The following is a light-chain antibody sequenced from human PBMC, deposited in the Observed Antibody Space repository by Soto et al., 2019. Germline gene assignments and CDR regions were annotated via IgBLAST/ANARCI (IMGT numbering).Light chain of an antibody. CDR2: KAS. CDR1: QSISVW. CDR3: QQYNSYSPT. V-gene: IGKV1-5*03. J-gene: IGKJ1*01. Sequence: DIQMTQSPSTLSASVGDRVTITCRASQSISVWLAWYQQKAGKAPNLLIYKASRLESGVPLRFSGSGSETEFALTISGLQPGDSATYYCQQYNSYSPTFGQGTKVEV.